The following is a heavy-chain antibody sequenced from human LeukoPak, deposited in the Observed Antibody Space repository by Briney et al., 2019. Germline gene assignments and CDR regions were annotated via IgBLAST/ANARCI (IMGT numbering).Heavy chain of an antibody. CDR3: AKRATVTGYYFDY. Sequence: GGSLRLSCAASGFTFSTYWMSWVRQAPGKGLEWVSAISGSGGSTYYADSVKGRFTISRDNSKNTLYLQMNSLRAEDTAVYYCAKRATVTGYYFDYWGQGTLVTVSS. CDR2: ISGSGGST. CDR1: GFTFSTYW. J-gene: IGHJ4*02. V-gene: IGHV3-23*01. D-gene: IGHD4-11*01.